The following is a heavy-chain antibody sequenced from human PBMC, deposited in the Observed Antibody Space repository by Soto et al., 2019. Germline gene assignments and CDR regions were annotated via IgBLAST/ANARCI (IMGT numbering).Heavy chain of an antibody. CDR2: IYPGYSDT. Sequence: GGSLRLSCKGSGYSFTSYWIGWVRQMPGKGLEWMGIIYPGYSDTRYSPSFQGQVTISADKSISTAYLQWSSLKASDTAMYYCARVDVYGSGMGTYYMDVWGKGTTVTVSS. CDR3: ARVDVYGSGMGTYYMDV. CDR1: GYSFTSYW. D-gene: IGHD3-10*01. V-gene: IGHV5-51*01. J-gene: IGHJ6*03.